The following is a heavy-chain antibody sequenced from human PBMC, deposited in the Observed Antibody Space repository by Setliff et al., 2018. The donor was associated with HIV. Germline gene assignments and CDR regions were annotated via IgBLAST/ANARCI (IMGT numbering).Heavy chain of an antibody. CDR1: GGTSSTHA. Sequence: ASVKVSCKASGGTSSTHAINWVRQAPGQGLEWMGQIISILDITTYAQSLQGRVTITADESTSTFYMELSSLRSADTAVYYCAKSIAVASYPYDAFDIWGQGTMVTVSS. CDR3: AKSIAVASYPYDAFDI. D-gene: IGHD6-19*01. CDR2: IISILDIT. V-gene: IGHV1-69*10. J-gene: IGHJ3*02.